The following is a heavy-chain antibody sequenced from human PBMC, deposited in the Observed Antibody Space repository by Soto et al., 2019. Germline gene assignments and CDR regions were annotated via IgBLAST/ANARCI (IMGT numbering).Heavy chain of an antibody. CDR3: ARVFGVVYFDY. CDR1: GFTFSSYW. J-gene: IGHJ4*02. CDR2: IKQDGSEK. Sequence: GGSLRLSCAASGFTFSSYWMSWVRQAPGKGLEWVANIKQDGSEKYYVDSAKGRFTISRDNAKNSLYLQMNSLRAEDTTVYYCARVFGVVYFDYWGQGTLVTVSS. V-gene: IGHV3-7*01. D-gene: IGHD3-3*01.